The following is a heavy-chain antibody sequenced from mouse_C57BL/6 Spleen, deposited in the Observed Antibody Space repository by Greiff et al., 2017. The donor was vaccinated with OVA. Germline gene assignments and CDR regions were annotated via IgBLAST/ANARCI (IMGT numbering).Heavy chain of an antibody. V-gene: IGHV14-4*01. D-gene: IGHD2-1*01. J-gene: IGHJ2*01. Sequence: EVQRVESGAELVRPGASVKLSCTASGFNIKDDYMHWVKQRPEQGLEWIGWIDPENGDTEYASKFQGKATITADTSSNTAYLQLSSLTSEDTAVYYCTTGTNLLCSSWGQGTTLTVSS. CDR3: TTGTNLLCSS. CDR1: GFNIKDDY. CDR2: IDPENGDT.